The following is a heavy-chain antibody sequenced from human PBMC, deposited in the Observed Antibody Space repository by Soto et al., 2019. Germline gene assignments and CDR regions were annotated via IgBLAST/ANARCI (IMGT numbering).Heavy chain of an antibody. D-gene: IGHD3-22*01. CDR3: ARVFSHYYDSSGYYEPDY. CDR2: IIPIFGTA. Sequence: QVQLVQSGAEVKKPGSSVKVSCKASGGTFSSYAISWVRQAPGQGLEWMGGIIPIFGTANYAQKFQGRVTITADKSTSTAYMELSSLRSEDTAVYYCARVFSHYYDSSGYYEPDYWGQGTLVTVSS. J-gene: IGHJ4*02. CDR1: GGTFSSYA. V-gene: IGHV1-69*06.